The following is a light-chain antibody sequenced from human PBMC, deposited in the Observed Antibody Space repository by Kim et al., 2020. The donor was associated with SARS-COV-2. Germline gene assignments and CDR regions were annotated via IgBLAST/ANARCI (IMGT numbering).Light chain of an antibody. CDR1: QSVISN. CDR3: QQYNSWVIT. Sequence: MSSGERVTLSGRDSQSVISNLAWYHQNPGQAPRRLIYGASTRAAGIPARFSGSGSGTEFTLTISSLQSGDFALYYCQQYNSWVITFGQGTRLEIK. CDR2: GAS. V-gene: IGKV3-15*01. J-gene: IGKJ5*01.